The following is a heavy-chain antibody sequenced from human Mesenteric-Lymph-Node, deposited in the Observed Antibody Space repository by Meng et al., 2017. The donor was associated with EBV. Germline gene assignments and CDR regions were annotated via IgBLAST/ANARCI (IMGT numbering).Heavy chain of an antibody. CDR2: TYYRSKWYN. V-gene: IGHV6-1*01. CDR3: ARGATSVFDP. CDR1: GDSVSSNSAA. J-gene: IGHJ2*01. Sequence: QVQLQESGPGPVKPPXTLSLTRAISGDSVSSNSAAWNWIRQSPSRGLEWLGRTYYRSKWYNDYAVFVKSRITINPDTSKNQFSLQLNSVTPEDTAVYYCARGATSVFDPWGRGTLVTVSS.